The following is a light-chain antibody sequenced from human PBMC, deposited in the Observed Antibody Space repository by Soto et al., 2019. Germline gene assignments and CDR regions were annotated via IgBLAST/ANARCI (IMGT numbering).Light chain of an antibody. CDR2: GAS. CDR1: QHISSN. CDR3: QQYHNWPWT. J-gene: IGKJ1*01. V-gene: IGKV3-15*01. Sequence: EIVMTQSPPTLSVSPGERATLSCRASQHISSNLAWYQQKPGQAPRLLIYGASTRATGIPVRFSVSDSGTEFTLTISSLQSEDFAFYYCQQYHNWPWTFGQGTRVEIK.